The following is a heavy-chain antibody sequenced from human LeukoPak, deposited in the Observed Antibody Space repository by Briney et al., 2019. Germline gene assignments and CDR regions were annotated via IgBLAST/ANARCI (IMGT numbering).Heavy chain of an antibody. V-gene: IGHV4-59*08. CDR2: IYYSGIT. J-gene: IGHJ4*02. Sequence: PSETLFLTCTVSDGSISTYFWSWIRQLPGKGLEWIGYIYYSGITNYNPSLKSRVTISVDTSKNQFSLKLSSVTAADTAVYYCARHAPYSNYALDYWGQGTLVTVSS. CDR1: DGSISTYF. D-gene: IGHD4-11*01. CDR3: ARHAPYSNYALDY.